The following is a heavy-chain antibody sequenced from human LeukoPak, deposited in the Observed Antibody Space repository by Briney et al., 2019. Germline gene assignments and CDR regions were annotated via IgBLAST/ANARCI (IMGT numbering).Heavy chain of an antibody. Sequence: GGSLRLSCVASGFTFSSYGMHWVRQAPGKGLEWVAVISYDGSNKYYADSVKGRFTISRDNPKNTLYLQMNSLRAEDTAVYYCAKRTGTNFVGAFDIWGQGTMVTVSS. CDR2: ISYDGSNK. J-gene: IGHJ3*02. V-gene: IGHV3-30*18. CDR1: GFTFSSYG. D-gene: IGHD1-7*01. CDR3: AKRTGTNFVGAFDI.